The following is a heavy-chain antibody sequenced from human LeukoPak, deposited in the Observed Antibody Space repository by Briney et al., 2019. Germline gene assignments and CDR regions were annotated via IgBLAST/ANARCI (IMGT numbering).Heavy chain of an antibody. CDR1: GGSFSGYY. D-gene: IGHD3-10*01. J-gene: IGHJ4*02. Sequence: SETLSLTCAVYGGSFSGYYWSWIRQPPGKGLEWIGEINHSGSTNYNPSLKSRVTISVDTSKNQFSLKLSSVTAADTAVYYCARDMYGSGSPPFDYWGQGTLVTVSS. CDR3: ARDMYGSGSPPFDY. V-gene: IGHV4-34*01. CDR2: INHSGST.